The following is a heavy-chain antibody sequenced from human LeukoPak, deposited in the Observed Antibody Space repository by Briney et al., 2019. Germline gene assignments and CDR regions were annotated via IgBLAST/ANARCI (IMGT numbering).Heavy chain of an antibody. J-gene: IGHJ4*02. Sequence: PGGSLRLSCAASGFTFSSYWMHWVRQAPGKGLVWVSRINSDGSSTSYADSVKGRLTISRDNAKNTLYLQMNSLRAEDTAVYYCARDQYGDLFDYWDQGTLVTVSS. CDR3: ARDQYGDLFDY. CDR2: INSDGSST. CDR1: GFTFSSYW. D-gene: IGHD4-17*01. V-gene: IGHV3-74*01.